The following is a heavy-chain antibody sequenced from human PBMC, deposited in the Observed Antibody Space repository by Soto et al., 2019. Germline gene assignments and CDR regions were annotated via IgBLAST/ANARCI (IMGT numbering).Heavy chain of an antibody. V-gene: IGHV4-39*01. CDR2: IHYSGST. CDR3: ARPVRAARHDAFDI. Sequence: QLQLQESGPGLVKPSETLSLTCTVSGGSISSSSYYWGWIRQPPGKELDWVGSIHYSGSTYYNPSLKSRVTISVDTSKNQFSLKLSSVTAADTAVYYCARPVRAARHDAFDIWGQGTMVTVSS. D-gene: IGHD6-6*01. J-gene: IGHJ3*02. CDR1: GGSISSSSYY.